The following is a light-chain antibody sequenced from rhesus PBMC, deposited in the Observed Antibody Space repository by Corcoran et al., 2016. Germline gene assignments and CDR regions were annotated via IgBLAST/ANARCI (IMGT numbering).Light chain of an antibody. CDR2: VAS. V-gene: IGKV1S17*01. CDR3: QHYHSSPLT. CDR1: QGITND. Sequence: DIQMTQSPSSLSASVGDRGTITCRASQGITNDLAWYQQKPGATPMLLINVASSLESGIPSRFSGSGSGTDFALTISSLQSEDFATYYCQHYHSSPLTFRGGTKVEIK. J-gene: IGKJ4*01.